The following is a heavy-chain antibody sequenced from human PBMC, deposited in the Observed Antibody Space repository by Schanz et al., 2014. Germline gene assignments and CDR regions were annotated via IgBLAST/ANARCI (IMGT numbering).Heavy chain of an antibody. Sequence: QVQLVQSEAEVKKPGSSVKVSCKASGGTFSTYPINWLRQAPGQGLEWMGRIIPVLAIADYAQKFQGRVTITADKSTSTASMELSSLRSEDTAVYYCARGPSQGYSYGHNIGAYYYGMDVWGQGTTVAVSS. CDR3: ARGPSQGYSYGHNIGAYYYGMDV. CDR2: IIPVLAIA. V-gene: IGHV1-69*02. CDR1: GGTFSTYP. J-gene: IGHJ6*02. D-gene: IGHD5-18*01.